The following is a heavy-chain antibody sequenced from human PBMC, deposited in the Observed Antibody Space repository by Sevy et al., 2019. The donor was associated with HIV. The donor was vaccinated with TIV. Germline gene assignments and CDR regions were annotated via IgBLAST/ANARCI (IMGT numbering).Heavy chain of an antibody. D-gene: IGHD3-22*01. Sequence: GGSLRLSCAASGFTFSNYGMHWVRQAPGKGLEWVAVIWNDRQNKHYGDFVKGRFTISRDNSKNTLYLQMNSLRVEDTAVYYCASLPNNHYDISGYSGDNAFDLWGRGTMVTVSS. J-gene: IGHJ3*01. V-gene: IGHV3-33*03. CDR3: ASLPNNHYDISGYSGDNAFDL. CDR1: GFTFSNYG. CDR2: IWNDRQNK.